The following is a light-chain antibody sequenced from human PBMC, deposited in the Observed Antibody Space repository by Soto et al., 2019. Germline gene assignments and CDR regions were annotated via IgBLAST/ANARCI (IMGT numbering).Light chain of an antibody. CDR3: QQYDTYST. J-gene: IGKJ1*01. CDR2: KAS. V-gene: IGKV1-5*03. CDR1: QSINSW. Sequence: DIQMTQSPSTLSASVGDRVTITCRASQSINSWLAWYQQKPGKAPKLLIYKASSLESGVPARFSGSGSGTEFTLSISSLQPDDFATYYCQQYDTYSTFGQGTMVEIK.